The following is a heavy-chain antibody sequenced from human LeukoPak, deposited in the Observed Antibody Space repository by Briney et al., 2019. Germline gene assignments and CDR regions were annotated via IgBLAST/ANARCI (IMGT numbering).Heavy chain of an antibody. CDR1: GFTFSSFW. D-gene: IGHD2-8*02. CDR3: ARPPGGAFDI. CDR2: INQDESDK. J-gene: IGHJ3*02. Sequence: PGGSLRLSCVASGFTFSSFWMSWVRQAPGKGLEWVGWINQDESDKQYVDSVKGRFTISRDNAKNSIYLQMNSLRAEDTAVYYCARPPGGAFDIWGQGTMVTVSS. V-gene: IGHV3-7*01.